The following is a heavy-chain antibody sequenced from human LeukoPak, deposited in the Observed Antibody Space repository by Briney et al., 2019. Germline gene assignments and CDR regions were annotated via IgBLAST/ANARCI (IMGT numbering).Heavy chain of an antibody. D-gene: IGHD4-17*01. CDR3: ARDRNGDYFDY. CDR2: ISSSSSYI. J-gene: IGHJ4*02. CDR1: GFTFSSYS. V-gene: IGHV3-21*01. Sequence: GGSLRLSCAASGFTFSSYSMNWVRQAPGKGLEWVSSISSSSSYIYYADSVEGRFTITRDNAKNSLYLQMNSLRAEDTAVYYCARDRNGDYFDYWGQGTLVTVSS.